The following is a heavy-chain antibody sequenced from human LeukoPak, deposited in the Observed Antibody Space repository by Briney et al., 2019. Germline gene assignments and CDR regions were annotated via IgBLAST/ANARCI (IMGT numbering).Heavy chain of an antibody. D-gene: IGHD6-19*01. Sequence: ASVKVSCKASGYTFTGYYMHWVRQAPGQGLEWMGWINPNSGGTNYAQKFQGRVTMTRDTSISTAYMELSRLRSDDTAVYYCATYIAVAGQPLFDYWGQGTLVTVSS. CDR1: GYTFTGYY. CDR2: INPNSGGT. CDR3: ATYIAVAGQPLFDY. J-gene: IGHJ4*02. V-gene: IGHV1-2*02.